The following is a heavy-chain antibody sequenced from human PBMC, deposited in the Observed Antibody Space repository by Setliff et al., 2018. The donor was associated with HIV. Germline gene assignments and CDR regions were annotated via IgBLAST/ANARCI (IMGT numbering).Heavy chain of an antibody. CDR3: AKTTPSSIRYPYCYYMDV. V-gene: IGHV4-39*01. CDR2: IYYSGST. D-gene: IGHD6-13*01. Sequence: SETLSLTCTVSGGSISTYYWGWIRQPPGKGLEWIGSIYYSGSTYYNPSLKSRVTISVDTSKNQFSLKLSSVTAADTAVYYCAKTTPSSIRYPYCYYMDVWGKGTTVTVSS. CDR1: GGSISTYY. J-gene: IGHJ6*03.